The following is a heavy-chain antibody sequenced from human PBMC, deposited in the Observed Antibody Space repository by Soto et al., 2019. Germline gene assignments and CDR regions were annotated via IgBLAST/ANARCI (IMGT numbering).Heavy chain of an antibody. CDR1: GFTFSSYA. CDR3: AKVPHSSDYIWGSYRPYFDY. CDR2: ISGSGGST. J-gene: IGHJ4*02. D-gene: IGHD3-16*02. Sequence: GGSLRLSCAASGFTFSSYAMSWVRQAPGKGLEWVSAISGSGGSTYYADSVKGRFTISRDNSKNTLYLQMNSLRAEDTAVYYCAKVPHSSDYIWGSYRPYFDYWGQGTLVTVSS. V-gene: IGHV3-23*01.